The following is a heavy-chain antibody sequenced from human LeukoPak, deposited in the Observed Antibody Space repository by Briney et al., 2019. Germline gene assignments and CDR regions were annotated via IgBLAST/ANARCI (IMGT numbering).Heavy chain of an antibody. CDR3: ARLSAAAGTIDY. CDR2: IYYSGST. Sequence: SETLSLTCTVSGGSISSSIYYWGWIRQPPGKGLEWIGTIYYSGSTYYNPSLKSRVTISVDTSKNQFSLKLGSVTAADTAVYYCARLSAAAGTIDYWGQGTLVTVSS. CDR1: GGSISSSIYY. J-gene: IGHJ4*02. D-gene: IGHD6-13*01. V-gene: IGHV4-39*01.